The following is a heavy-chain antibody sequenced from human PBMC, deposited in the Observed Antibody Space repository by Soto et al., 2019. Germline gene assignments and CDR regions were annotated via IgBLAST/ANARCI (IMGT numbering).Heavy chain of an antibody. J-gene: IGHJ4*02. Sequence: QVQLVQSGAGVKKPGSSVKVSCKASGGTFSSYDISWVRQAPGQGREWLGGIIPIFGTANYAQKFQARVTITADESASTAYMELSSLRSEETAVYYCAREEVVYSSSWYSFDYWGQGTLVTVSS. CDR1: GGTFSSYD. CDR2: IIPIFGTA. CDR3: AREEVVYSSSWYSFDY. V-gene: IGHV1-69*12. D-gene: IGHD6-13*01.